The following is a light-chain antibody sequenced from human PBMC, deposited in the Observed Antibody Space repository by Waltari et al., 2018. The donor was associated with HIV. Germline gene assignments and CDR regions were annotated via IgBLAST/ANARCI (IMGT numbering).Light chain of an antibody. Sequence: QSVLTQTPSVSGAPGQGVTISCTGSSSNIGAGDDVHWYRHLPGTAPKLLIHENIKRPYGVPDRFSGSRSGTSASLAISGLQADDEAVYYCQSYDSTLSGPRVFGTGTKVTVL. CDR2: ENI. J-gene: IGLJ1*01. V-gene: IGLV1-40*01. CDR3: QSYDSTLSGPRV. CDR1: SSNIGAGDD.